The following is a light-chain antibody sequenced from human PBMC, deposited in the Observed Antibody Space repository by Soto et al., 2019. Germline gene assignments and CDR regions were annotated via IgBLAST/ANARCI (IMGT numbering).Light chain of an antibody. CDR3: CSYAGSSSYV. V-gene: IGLV2-11*01. Sequence: QSALTQPRSVSGSPGQSVTISCTRTSSDVGGYNYVSWYQQHPGKAPKLMIYTVTKRPSGVPDRFSGSKSDNTASLTISGLQADDEADYYCCSYAGSSSYVFGTGTKVTVL. CDR1: SSDVGGYNY. CDR2: TVT. J-gene: IGLJ1*01.